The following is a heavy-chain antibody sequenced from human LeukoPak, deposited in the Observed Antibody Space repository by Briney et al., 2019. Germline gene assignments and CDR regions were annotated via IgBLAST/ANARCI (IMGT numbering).Heavy chain of an antibody. Sequence: QPGGSLRLSCTASGFTFSSYWMHWVRQAPGKGLVWVSRINSDGGSTSYADSVKGRFTISRDNAKNTLYLQMNSLRAEDTAVYYRAKDIRGYDQPVDYWGQGTLVTVSS. J-gene: IGHJ4*02. CDR2: INSDGGST. CDR3: AKDIRGYDQPVDY. V-gene: IGHV3-74*01. D-gene: IGHD5-12*01. CDR1: GFTFSSYW.